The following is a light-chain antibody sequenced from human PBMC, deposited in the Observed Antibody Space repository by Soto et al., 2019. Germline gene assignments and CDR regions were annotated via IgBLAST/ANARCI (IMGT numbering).Light chain of an antibody. CDR3: QQYNKWPLT. V-gene: IGKV3-15*01. J-gene: IGKJ5*01. CDR1: QSVSSN. Sequence: EIVMTQSPATLSVSPGDRVTLSCRASQSVSSNLAWYQQKPGQAPRLLIYGASTRATGIPARFSGSGSGTEFTLTNSSLQSADFAVYYCQQYNKWPLTFGQGTRLEIK. CDR2: GAS.